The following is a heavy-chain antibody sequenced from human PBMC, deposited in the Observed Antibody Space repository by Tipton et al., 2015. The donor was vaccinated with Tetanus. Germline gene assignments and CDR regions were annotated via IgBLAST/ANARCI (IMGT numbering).Heavy chain of an antibody. J-gene: IGHJ2*01. CDR2: IHAYKGNT. V-gene: IGHV1-18*04. CDR3: ARDSGHQLGYWYFDL. Sequence: QLVQSGAEVKKPGASVKVSCKASGYTFTSYGISWVRQAPGQGLEWMGWIHAYKGNTNYAQKLQGRVTMTTDTSTSTAYMELMSLRSDDTAVYYCARDSGHQLGYWYFDLWGRGPLVTVSS. D-gene: IGHD6-13*01. CDR1: GYTFTSYG.